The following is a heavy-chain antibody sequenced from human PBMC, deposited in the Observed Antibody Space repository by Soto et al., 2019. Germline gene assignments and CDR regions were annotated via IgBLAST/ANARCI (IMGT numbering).Heavy chain of an antibody. CDR1: GDAVSSDC. Sequence: SETLSLTCTVAGDAVSSDCWSWIRQPPGKGLEWIGYIYYSGNTNYNPSLKSRVTISVDTSKNQFSLRLSSVTAADTAVYYCARHFGPWRSFDIWGQGTMVTVSS. V-gene: IGHV4-59*08. J-gene: IGHJ3*02. CDR3: ARHFGPWRSFDI. CDR2: IYYSGNT. D-gene: IGHD3-16*01.